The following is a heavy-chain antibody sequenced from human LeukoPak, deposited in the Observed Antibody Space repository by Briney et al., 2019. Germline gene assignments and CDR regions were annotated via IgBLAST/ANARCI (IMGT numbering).Heavy chain of an antibody. Sequence: GGSLRLSCTASRFTFGEYAMSWFRQAPGKGLEWVGFIRTKAHGETTEYAASVKGRFTISRDDSKSIAYLQMNSLKTEDTAVYYCTREAVDCSSTSCFTRSYDYWGQGTLVTVSS. D-gene: IGHD2-2*02. CDR1: RFTFGEYA. V-gene: IGHV3-49*03. J-gene: IGHJ4*02. CDR3: TREAVDCSSTSCFTRSYDY. CDR2: IRTKAHGETT.